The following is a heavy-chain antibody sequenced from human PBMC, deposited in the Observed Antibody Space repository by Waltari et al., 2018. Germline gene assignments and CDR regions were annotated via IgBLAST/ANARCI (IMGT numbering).Heavy chain of an antibody. CDR3: AKDGETYSSSPGYYFDY. D-gene: IGHD6-13*01. CDR1: GFTFSSYS. CDR2: ISWNSGSI. J-gene: IGHJ4*02. V-gene: IGHV3-9*01. Sequence: EVQLVESGGGLIQPGGSLRLSCETSGFTFSSYSMNWVRQAPGKGLEWVSGISWNSGSIGYADSVKGRFTISRDNAKNSLYLQMNSLRAEDTALYYCAKDGETYSSSPGYYFDYWGQGTLVTVSS.